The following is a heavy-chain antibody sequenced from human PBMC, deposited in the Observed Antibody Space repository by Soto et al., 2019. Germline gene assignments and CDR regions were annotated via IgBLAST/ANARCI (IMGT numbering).Heavy chain of an antibody. J-gene: IGHJ4*02. CDR2: IYYSGST. V-gene: IGHV4-31*03. D-gene: IGHD2-15*01. CDR3: ARECSGSSCYSGDY. CDR1: GGSISSGGYY. Sequence: PSETLSLTCTVSGGSISSGGYYWSWIRQHPGKGLEWIGYIYYSGSTYYNPSLKSRVTISVDTSKNQFSLKLSSVTAADTAVYYCARECSGSSCYSGDYWGQGTLVTVSS.